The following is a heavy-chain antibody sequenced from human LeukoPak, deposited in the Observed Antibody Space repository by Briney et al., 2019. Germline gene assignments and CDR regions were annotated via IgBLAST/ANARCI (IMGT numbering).Heavy chain of an antibody. CDR2: IYTGGNT. CDR1: GFTISNYY. J-gene: IGHJ4*02. Sequence: GGSLRLSCAASGFTISNYYMSWVRQAPGKGLEWVSVIYTGGNTYFTDAVKGRFTISRHNSKNTLYLQMNNLRAEDTAVYYCARGGPATTIDYWGRGTLVTVSS. D-gene: IGHD1-1*01. V-gene: IGHV3-53*04. CDR3: ARGGPATTIDY.